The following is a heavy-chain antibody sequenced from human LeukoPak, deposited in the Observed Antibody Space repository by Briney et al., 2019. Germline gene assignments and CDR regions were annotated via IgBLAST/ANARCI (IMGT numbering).Heavy chain of an antibody. CDR3: AKYSSSWYRSYGIGDV. D-gene: IGHD6-13*01. CDR2: MNPNSGNT. J-gene: IGHJ6*02. Sequence: ASVKVSCTASGYTFTSYDINWVRQATGQGLEWMGWMNPNSGNTGYAQKFQGRVTMTRNTSISTAYMELSSLRSEDTAVYYCAKYSSSWYRSYGIGDVWGQGTTVTVSS. CDR1: GYTFTSYD. V-gene: IGHV1-8*01.